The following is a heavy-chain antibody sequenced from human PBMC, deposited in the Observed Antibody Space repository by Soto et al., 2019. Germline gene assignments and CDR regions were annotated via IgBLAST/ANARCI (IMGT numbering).Heavy chain of an antibody. CDR1: GGSISSYY. CDR3: ARVRRELWVGELNYYYGMDV. D-gene: IGHD3-10*01. J-gene: IGHJ6*02. CDR2: IYYSGST. Sequence: SETLSLTCTVSGGSISSYYWSWIRQPPGKGLEWIGYIYYSGSTNYNPSLKSRVTISVDTSKNQFSLKLSSVTAADTAVYYCARVRRELWVGELNYYYGMDVWGQGTTVTVSS. V-gene: IGHV4-59*01.